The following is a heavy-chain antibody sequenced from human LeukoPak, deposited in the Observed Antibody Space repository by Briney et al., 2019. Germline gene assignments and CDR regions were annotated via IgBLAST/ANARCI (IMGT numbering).Heavy chain of an antibody. D-gene: IGHD1/OR15-1a*01. J-gene: IGHJ5*02. CDR2: INHSGST. CDR1: GGSFSGYY. Sequence: PSETLSLTCAVYGGSFSGYYWSWIRQPPGKGLEWIGEINHSGSTNYNPSLKSRVTISVDTSKNQFSLKLSSVTAADTAVYYCARGGITGTRFPPPRNWFDPWGQGTLVTVSS. V-gene: IGHV4-34*01. CDR3: ARGGITGTRFPPPRNWFDP.